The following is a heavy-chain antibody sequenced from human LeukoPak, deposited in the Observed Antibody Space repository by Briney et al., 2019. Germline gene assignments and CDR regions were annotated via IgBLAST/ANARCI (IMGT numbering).Heavy chain of an antibody. CDR3: ARDFFHSDISRPFDY. J-gene: IGHJ4*02. Sequence: PGGSLRLSCAASGFTFSRYWMSWVRQAPGKGLEWVANLKQDGSEKYYVDSVKGRFTSSRDNAKNSLYLQMNSLRAEDSAVYYCARDFFHSDISRPFDYWGQGTLVTVSS. V-gene: IGHV3-7*01. D-gene: IGHD3-3*02. CDR2: LKQDGSEK. CDR1: GFTFSRYW.